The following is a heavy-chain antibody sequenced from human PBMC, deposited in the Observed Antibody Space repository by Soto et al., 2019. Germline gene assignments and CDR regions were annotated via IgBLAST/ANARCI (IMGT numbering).Heavy chain of an antibody. Sequence: QVQLVESGGGVVQPGRSLRLSCAASGFTFSSYGMHWVRQAPGKGLEWVAVIWYDGSNKYYADFVKGRFTISRDNSKNTLYLQMNSLRAEDTAVYYCARDPVSDSSSRFFDYWGQGNLVTVSS. CDR1: GFTFSSYG. CDR3: ARDPVSDSSSRFFDY. J-gene: IGHJ4*02. D-gene: IGHD6-13*01. CDR2: IWYDGSNK. V-gene: IGHV3-33*01.